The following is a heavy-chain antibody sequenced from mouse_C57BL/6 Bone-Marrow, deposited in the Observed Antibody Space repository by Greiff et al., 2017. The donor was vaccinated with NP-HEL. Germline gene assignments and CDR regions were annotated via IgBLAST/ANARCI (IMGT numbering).Heavy chain of an antibody. CDR2: IRNKANGYTT. D-gene: IGHD2-4*01. J-gene: IGHJ4*01. V-gene: IGHV7-3*01. CDR3: ARSIYYDYADDPFYAMDY. CDR1: GFTFTDYY. Sequence: EVHLVASGGGLVQPGGSLSLSCAASGFTFTDYYMSWVRQPPGKALEWLAFIRNKANGYTTEYSASVKGRFTISRDNSQSILYLQMNALRAEDSATYYCARSIYYDYADDPFYAMDYWGQGTSVTVSS.